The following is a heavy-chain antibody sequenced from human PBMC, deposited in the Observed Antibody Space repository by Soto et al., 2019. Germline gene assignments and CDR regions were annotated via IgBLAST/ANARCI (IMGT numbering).Heavy chain of an antibody. V-gene: IGHV4-4*02. CDR2: IYHSGST. CDR3: ARDSSGWFASLSYYFDY. J-gene: IGHJ4*02. D-gene: IGHD6-19*01. Sequence: SETLSLTCAVSGGSISSSNWWSWVRQPPGKGLEWIGEIYHSGSTNYNPSLKSRVTISVDKSKNQFSLKLSSVTAADTAVYYCARDSSGWFASLSYYFDYWGQGTLVTVSS. CDR1: GGSISSSNW.